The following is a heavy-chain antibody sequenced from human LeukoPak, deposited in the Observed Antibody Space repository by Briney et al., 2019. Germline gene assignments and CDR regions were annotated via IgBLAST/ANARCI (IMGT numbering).Heavy chain of an antibody. V-gene: IGHV1-46*01. D-gene: IGHD3-10*01. CDR1: GYTFTTYY. J-gene: IGHJ3*02. CDR2: INPSGDIT. CDR3: ARFPIITLDAFDI. Sequence: ASVKVSCKASGYTFTTYYMHWVRQAPGQGLEWMGLINPSGDITSYAQKFQGRVTMTRDTSTSTVYMELSSLRSDDTAVYYCARFPIITLDAFDIWGQGTMVTVSS.